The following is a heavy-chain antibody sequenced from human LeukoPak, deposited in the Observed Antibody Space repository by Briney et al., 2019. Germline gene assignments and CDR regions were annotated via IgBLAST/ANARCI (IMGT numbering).Heavy chain of an antibody. D-gene: IGHD2-2*01. V-gene: IGHV4-34*01. CDR3: ARDAVVPAAPAGDYYYYMDV. CDR2: VNHSGST. Sequence: SETLSLTCAVYGGSFSGYYWSWIRQPPGKGLEWIGEVNHSGSTNYNPSLKSRVTISVDTSKNQFSLKLSSVTAADTAVYYCARDAVVPAAPAGDYYYYMDVWGKGTTVTVSS. CDR1: GGSFSGYY. J-gene: IGHJ6*03.